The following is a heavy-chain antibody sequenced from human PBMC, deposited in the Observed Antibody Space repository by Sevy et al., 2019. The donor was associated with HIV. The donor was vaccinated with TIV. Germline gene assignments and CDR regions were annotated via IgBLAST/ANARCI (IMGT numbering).Heavy chain of an antibody. CDR3: ALERLSSDVAEYFQN. CDR1: GFTFSSYW. Sequence: GGSLRLSCAASGFTFSSYWMTWVRQAPGEGLEWVANIKQDGSEKYYVDSVKGRFTISRDNAKNSLYLQMNSLRAEDTAVYFCALERLSSDVAEYFQNWGQGTLVTVSS. V-gene: IGHV3-7*01. D-gene: IGHD1-1*01. J-gene: IGHJ1*01. CDR2: IKQDGSEK.